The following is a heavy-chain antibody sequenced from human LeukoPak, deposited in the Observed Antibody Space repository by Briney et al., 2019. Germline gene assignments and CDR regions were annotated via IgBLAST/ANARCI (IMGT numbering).Heavy chain of an antibody. CDR2: ISYDGRSK. J-gene: IGHJ4*02. Sequence: PARSLRLSCAASGFTFGSYGMHWVRQAPGKGLEWVAVISYDGRSKYYGDSVKGRFTISRDDSKSTVFLQMNSLRAEDTAVYYCAKGGVATVDYFDSWGQGTLVTVSS. CDR3: AKGGVATVDYFDS. V-gene: IGHV3-30*18. CDR1: GFTFGSYG. D-gene: IGHD5-12*01.